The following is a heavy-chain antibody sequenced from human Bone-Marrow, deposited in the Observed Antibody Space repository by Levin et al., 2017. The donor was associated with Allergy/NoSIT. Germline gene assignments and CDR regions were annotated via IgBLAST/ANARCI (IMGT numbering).Heavy chain of an antibody. Sequence: GGSLRLSCAASGFTFNSYALSWVRQAPGKGLEWVSAISGSGSSTYYADSVKGRFTISRDNSNTTLYLQMNSLRAEDTAVYYCAKGAGWVAGAVALIWGQGTLVTVSS. V-gene: IGHV3-23*01. D-gene: IGHD6-19*01. CDR3: AKGAGWVAGAVALI. CDR2: ISGSGSST. CDR1: GFTFNSYA. J-gene: IGHJ4*02.